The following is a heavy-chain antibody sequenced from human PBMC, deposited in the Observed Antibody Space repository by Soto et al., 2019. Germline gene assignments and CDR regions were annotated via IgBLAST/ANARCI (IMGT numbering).Heavy chain of an antibody. J-gene: IGHJ6*02. CDR1: GFAFSTYA. V-gene: IGHV3-23*01. CDR3: AKVTKRAAAGRYEYYKYGMDV. CDR2: ISGSGGSS. D-gene: IGHD6-13*01. Sequence: GGSLTLSCGAAGFAFSTYAMTWVRQAAGKGLEWVSVISGSGGSSYYAASVKGRFTNSRDNSKNTLFLQMNGLRAEDTAVYYCAKVTKRAAAGRYEYYKYGMDVWGQGTTVTVSS.